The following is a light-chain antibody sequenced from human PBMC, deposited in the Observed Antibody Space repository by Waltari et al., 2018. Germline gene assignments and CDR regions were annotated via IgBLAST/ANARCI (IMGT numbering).Light chain of an antibody. CDR1: SLRSYY. J-gene: IGLJ3*02. CDR2: GKN. CDR3: NSRDSSGXXXV. V-gene: IGLV3-19*01. Sequence: SSELTQDPAVSVALGQTVRITCQGGSLRSYYASWYQQNPGPAPVLVISGKNNRPSGIPDLFSGSSSGNTSSLTITGAQAEDEADYYCNSRDSSGXXXVFGGGTRLTVL.